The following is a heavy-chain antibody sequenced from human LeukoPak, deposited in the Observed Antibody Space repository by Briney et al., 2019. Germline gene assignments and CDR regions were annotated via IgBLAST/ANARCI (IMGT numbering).Heavy chain of an antibody. CDR1: GYTFTSYG. V-gene: IGHV1-18*01. J-gene: IGHJ4*02. CDR3: ARGSPPRRNYDSRGYYSYYFDY. CDR2: ISAYNGNT. Sequence: ASVKVSCKASGYTFTSYGISWVRQAPGQGLEWMGWISAYNGNTNYAQKLRGRVTMTTDTSTSTVYMELRSLRSDDTAVYYCARGSPPRRNYDSRGYYSYYFDYWGQGTLVTVSS. D-gene: IGHD3-22*01.